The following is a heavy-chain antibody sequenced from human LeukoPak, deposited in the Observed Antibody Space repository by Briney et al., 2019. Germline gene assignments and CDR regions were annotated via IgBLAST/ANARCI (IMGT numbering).Heavy chain of an antibody. CDR2: IYYSGST. D-gene: IGHD4-17*01. CDR1: GGSISGYY. Sequence: SETLSLTCTASGGSISGYYWGWIRQPPGKGLEWIGNIYYSGSTNYNPSLKSRVTISVDTSKNQFSLKLSSVTAADTAVYYCASYGDYVPSPAFDIWGQGTMVTVSS. J-gene: IGHJ3*02. CDR3: ASYGDYVPSPAFDI. V-gene: IGHV4-59*08.